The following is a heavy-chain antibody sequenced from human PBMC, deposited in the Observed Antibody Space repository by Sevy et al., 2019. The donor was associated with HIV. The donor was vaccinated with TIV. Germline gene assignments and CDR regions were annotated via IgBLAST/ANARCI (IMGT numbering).Heavy chain of an antibody. CDR3: ARDRHACSSASCPFDY. V-gene: IGHV3-21*01. CDR2: ISSGSSYI. Sequence: GGSLRLSCAASGFTFSTYTMNWVRQAPGKGLEWVSSISSGSSYIYYADSVKGRFTISRDNTKNSLYLQMNSLRAEDTAVYYWARDRHACSSASCPFDYWGQGTLVTVSS. D-gene: IGHD2-2*01. J-gene: IGHJ4*02. CDR1: GFTFSTYT.